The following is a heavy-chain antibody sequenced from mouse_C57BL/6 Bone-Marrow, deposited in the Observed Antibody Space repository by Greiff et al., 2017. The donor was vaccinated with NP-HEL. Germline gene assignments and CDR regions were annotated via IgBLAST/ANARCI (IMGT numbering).Heavy chain of an antibody. V-gene: IGHV2-9-1*01. CDR1: GFSLTSYA. CDR3: ARFYGSSYPYYAMDY. Sequence: QVQLQQSGPGLVAPSQSLSITCTVSGFSLTSYAISWVRQPPGKGLEWLGVLWTGGGTNYNSALKSRLSISKDNSKSQVFLKMNSLQTDDTARYYCARFYGSSYPYYAMDYWGQGTSVTVSS. CDR2: LWTGGGT. D-gene: IGHD1-1*01. J-gene: IGHJ4*01.